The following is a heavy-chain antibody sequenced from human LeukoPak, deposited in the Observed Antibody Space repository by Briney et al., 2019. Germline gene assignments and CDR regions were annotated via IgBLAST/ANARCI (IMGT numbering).Heavy chain of an antibody. D-gene: IGHD1-26*01. CDR1: GDSVSSNSAA. Sequence: SQTLSLTCAISGDSVSSNSAAWNWIRQSPSRGLEWLGRTYYRSKWYNDYAVSVKSRITINPDTSKNQSSLQLNSVTPEDTAVYYCARGSLSGSYFAAHFDYWGQGTLVTVSS. CDR2: TYYRSKWYN. CDR3: ARGSLSGSYFAAHFDY. J-gene: IGHJ4*02. V-gene: IGHV6-1*01.